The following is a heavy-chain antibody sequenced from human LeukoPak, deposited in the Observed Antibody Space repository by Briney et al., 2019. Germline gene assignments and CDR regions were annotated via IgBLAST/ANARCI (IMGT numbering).Heavy chain of an antibody. CDR3: ARDSSGIPDP. V-gene: IGHV1-46*01. Sequence: ASVKVSCKASGYTFTNNFMHWVRQAPGQGLEWIGIINPSGDNTWYAQKFQGRVTMTRDMATSTDYLEVSSLRSEDTAVYYCARDSSGIPDPWGQGTLVTVSS. CDR2: INPSGDNT. J-gene: IGHJ5*02. D-gene: IGHD6-19*01. CDR1: GYTFTNNF.